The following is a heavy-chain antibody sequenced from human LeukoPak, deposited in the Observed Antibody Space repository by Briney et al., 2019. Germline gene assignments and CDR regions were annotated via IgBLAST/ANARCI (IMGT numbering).Heavy chain of an antibody. CDR3: ARGPSGSYYEFDY. J-gene: IGHJ4*02. CDR2: IYSGGST. Sequence: RGSLRLSCAASGFTVSSNYMSWVRQAPGKGLEWVSVIYSGGSTYYADSVKGRFTISRDNSKNTLYLQMNSLRAEDTAVYYCARGPSGSYYEFDYWGQGTLVTVSS. D-gene: IGHD1-26*01. CDR1: GFTVSSNY. V-gene: IGHV3-53*01.